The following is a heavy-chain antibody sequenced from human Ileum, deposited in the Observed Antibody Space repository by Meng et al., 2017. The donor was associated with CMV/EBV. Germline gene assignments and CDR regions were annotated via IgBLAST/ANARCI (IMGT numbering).Heavy chain of an antibody. CDR1: GCSFRNYS. V-gene: IGHV4-59*01. CDR3: ARGGDISETPGH. D-gene: IGHD6-25*01. CDR2: VHYTGTP. Sequence: SGTLSLTCTVSGCSFRNYSWSWIRQTPGKGLEWSGYVHYTGTPNSNPSLKSRVTMSVDTTKNPVFLKLSSVTAADTGVYFCARGGDISETPGHWGQGAPVTVSS. J-gene: IGHJ4*02.